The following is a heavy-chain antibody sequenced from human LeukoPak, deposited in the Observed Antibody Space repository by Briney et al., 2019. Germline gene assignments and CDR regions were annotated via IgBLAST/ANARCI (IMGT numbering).Heavy chain of an antibody. CDR1: GFTFSNYD. CDR2: IWYDDREK. CDR3: AKDHSNYAYFQH. Sequence: GGSLRLSCTASGFTFSNYDMHWVRQAPGEGLEWVAFIWYDDREKKYADSVKGRFTISRDNSKDTVYLQMNSLTPEDTAVYYCAKDHSNYAYFQHWGQGTLVTVSS. J-gene: IGHJ1*01. D-gene: IGHD4-11*01. V-gene: IGHV3-30*02.